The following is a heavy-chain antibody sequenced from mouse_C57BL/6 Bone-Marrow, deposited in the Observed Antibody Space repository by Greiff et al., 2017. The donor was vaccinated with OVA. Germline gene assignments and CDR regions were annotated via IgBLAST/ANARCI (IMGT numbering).Heavy chain of an antibody. Sequence: QVTLKESGPGILQSSQTLSLTCSFSGFSLSTSGMGVSWIRQPSGKGLEWLAHIYWDDDKRYNPSLKSRLTISTDTSRNQVLLKINSVDTADTATYYCARRFTTVVDWYFDVCGTATTVTASS. CDR2: IYWDDDK. CDR3: ARRFTTVVDWYFDV. D-gene: IGHD1-1*01. CDR1: GFSLSTSGMG. J-gene: IGHJ1*03. V-gene: IGHV8-12*01.